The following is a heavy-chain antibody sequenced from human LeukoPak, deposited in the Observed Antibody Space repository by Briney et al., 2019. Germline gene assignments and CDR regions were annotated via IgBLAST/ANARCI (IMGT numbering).Heavy chain of an antibody. V-gene: IGHV4-59*11. CDR3: ARNYDFWSGYLDY. J-gene: IGHJ4*02. D-gene: IGHD3-3*01. CDR2: SYYSGTT. CDR1: GGSITSHS. Sequence: SETLSLTCNVSGGSITSHSWNWIRQSPGKGLEWIGYSYYSGTTNYSPSLKSRVTISVDTSKNQFSLKLTSVTAADTAVYYCARNYDFWSGYLDYWGQGTLVTVSS.